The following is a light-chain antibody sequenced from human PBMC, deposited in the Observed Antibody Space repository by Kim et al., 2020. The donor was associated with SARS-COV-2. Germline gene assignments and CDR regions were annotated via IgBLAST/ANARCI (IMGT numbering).Light chain of an antibody. J-gene: IGKJ1*01. CDR3: QQYHEWPFAWT. CDR1: QSVSSN. Sequence: EIILTQSPVTLSASPGERVTLSCRASQSVSSNLAWYQQRPGQAPRVLIYAASSRATGTPARFSGSGSGTEFTLTVSSLQSEDFAVYYCQQYHEWPFAWTFGQGTKVDIK. V-gene: IGKV3-15*01. CDR2: AAS.